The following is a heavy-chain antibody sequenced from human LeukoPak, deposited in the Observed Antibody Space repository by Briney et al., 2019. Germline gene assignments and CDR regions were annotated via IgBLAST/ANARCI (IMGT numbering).Heavy chain of an antibody. CDR2: IGTAGDT. CDR3: ARDLRAYYDFWSGPFSRYYYYMDV. J-gene: IGHJ6*03. D-gene: IGHD3-3*01. Sequence: PGGSLRLSCAACGFTFSSYDMHWVRQATGKGLEWVSAIGTAGDTYYPGSVKGQFTISRENAKNSLYLQMNSLRAGDTAVYYCARDLRAYYDFWSGPFSRYYYYMDVWGKGTTVTVSS. CDR1: GFTFSSYD. V-gene: IGHV3-13*03.